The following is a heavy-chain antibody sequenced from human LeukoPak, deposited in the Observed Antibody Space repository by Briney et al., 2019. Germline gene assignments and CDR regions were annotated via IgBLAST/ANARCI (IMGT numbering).Heavy chain of an antibody. CDR3: AKDSQHYYFDY. CDR2: ISDDGNKK. CDR1: GFTFSRYG. J-gene: IGHJ4*02. D-gene: IGHD3-3*02. Sequence: PGGSLRLSCAASGFTFSRYGMHWVRQAPGKGLEWVAVISDDGNKKYYADFVKGRFTISRDKSKDTVYLQMNSLRAEDTAVYYCAKDSQHYYFDYWGQGTPVTVSS. V-gene: IGHV3-30*18.